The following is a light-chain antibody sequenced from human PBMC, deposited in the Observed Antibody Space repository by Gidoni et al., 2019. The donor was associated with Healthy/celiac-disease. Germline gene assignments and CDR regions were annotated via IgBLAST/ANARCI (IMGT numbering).Light chain of an antibody. CDR1: QSISSY. CDR2: AAS. Sequence: DIQLTQSPSSLSASVGDRVTITCRASQSISSYLNWYQQKPGKAPKRLIYAASSLQSGVPSRFSGSGSGTDFTLTISSLQPEDVATYYCQQSYSTPLTFXGXTKVXIK. V-gene: IGKV1-39*01. J-gene: IGKJ4*01. CDR3: QQSYSTPLT.